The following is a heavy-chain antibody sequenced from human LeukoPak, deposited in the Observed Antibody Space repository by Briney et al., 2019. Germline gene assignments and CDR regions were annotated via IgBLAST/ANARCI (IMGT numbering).Heavy chain of an antibody. CDR1: GFTFSSYA. CDR2: ISGSGGST. J-gene: IGHJ4*02. Sequence: GGSLRLSCAASGFTFSSYAMSWVRHAPGKGLEWVSAISGSGGSTYYEDSVKGRFTISKDNSKNTLYLQMNSLRAEDTAVYYCAKDWGTYYDFWSGYYTGGPFDYWGQGTLVTVSS. CDR3: AKDWGTYYDFWSGYYTGGPFDY. V-gene: IGHV3-23*01. D-gene: IGHD3-3*01.